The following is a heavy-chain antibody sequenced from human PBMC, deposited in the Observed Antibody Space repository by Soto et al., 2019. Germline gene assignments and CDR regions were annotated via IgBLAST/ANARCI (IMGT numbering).Heavy chain of an antibody. D-gene: IGHD3-3*01. Sequence: SETLSLTCTVSGGSISSSSYYWGWIRQPPGKGLEWIGSIYYSGSTYYNPSLKSRVTISVDTSKNQFSLKLSSVTAADTAVYYCASAGSLSGDRFDPWGQGTLVTVSS. V-gene: IGHV4-39*01. J-gene: IGHJ5*02. CDR1: GGSISSSSYY. CDR2: IYYSGST. CDR3: ASAGSLSGDRFDP.